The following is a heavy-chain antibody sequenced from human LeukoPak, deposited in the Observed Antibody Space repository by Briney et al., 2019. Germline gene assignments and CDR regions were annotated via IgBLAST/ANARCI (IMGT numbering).Heavy chain of an antibody. V-gene: IGHV4-59*08. CDR1: AASISSYY. CDR3: ARTYYNWFDP. Sequence: KPSATLSLTCTVSAASISSYYWSWIRQPPGKGLEWIGYIYYRGSTNYNPSLKIRVTISVDTSKNQFSLKLSSVTAADTAVYYCARTYYNWFDPWGQGTLVTVSS. CDR2: IYYRGST. J-gene: IGHJ5*02.